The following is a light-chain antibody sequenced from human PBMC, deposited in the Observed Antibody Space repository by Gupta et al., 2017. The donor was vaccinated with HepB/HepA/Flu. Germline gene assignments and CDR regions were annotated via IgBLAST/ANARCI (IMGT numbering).Light chain of an antibody. CDR1: SLRTYY. J-gene: IGLJ3*02. V-gene: IGLV3-19*01. Sequence: SSELTQDPAVSVALGQTVTITCQGDSLRTYYASWYQQRPGQAPLLVMYGKNNRPSGIPDRFSGSTSGNPASLTITGAQAEDEADYYCNSRDGNTNHAVFGGGTKVTVL. CDR2: GKN. CDR3: NSRDGNTNHAV.